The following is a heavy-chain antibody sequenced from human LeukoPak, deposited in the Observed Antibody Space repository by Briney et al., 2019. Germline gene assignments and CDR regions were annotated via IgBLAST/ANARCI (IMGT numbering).Heavy chain of an antibody. J-gene: IGHJ4*02. D-gene: IGHD2-15*01. Sequence: SGPALVKPIQTLTLTCTFSGFSLSTSGVCVSWIRQPPGKALEWLTRIDWDDDKYYSTSLKTRLTISKDTSKNQVVLTMTNMDPVDTATYYCARIREYCSGGTCYRGSYYFDYWGQGTLVTVSS. V-gene: IGHV2-70*11. CDR1: GFSLSTSGVC. CDR2: IDWDDDK. CDR3: ARIREYCSGGTCYRGSYYFDY.